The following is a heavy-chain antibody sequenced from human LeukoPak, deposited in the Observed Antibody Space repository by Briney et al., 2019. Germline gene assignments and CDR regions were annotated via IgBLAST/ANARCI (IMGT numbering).Heavy chain of an antibody. CDR3: AKDISGTYLAALDY. CDR2: ISWNSDTI. Sequence: GRSLRLSCAASGFSFDDYAMHWVRQTPGKGLEWVSGISWNSDTIGYADSVKGRFTISRDNAKNSLYLQMNSLRGEDTALCYCAKDISGTYLAALDYWGQGTLVTVSS. V-gene: IGHV3-9*01. CDR1: GFSFDDYA. D-gene: IGHD1-26*01. J-gene: IGHJ4*02.